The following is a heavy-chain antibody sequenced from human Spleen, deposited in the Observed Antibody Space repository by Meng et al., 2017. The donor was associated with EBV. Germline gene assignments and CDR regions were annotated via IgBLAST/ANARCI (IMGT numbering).Heavy chain of an antibody. CDR2: INPSSGGP. V-gene: IGHV1-2*06. J-gene: IGHJ4*02. Sequence: VELVRYWGEVKKPGAVVKVSCKASRYMFTDYYMHWVRTAPGQGLAWMGRINPSSGGPDSAQKFQGRVTMTRDTSISTAYMELTSLRSDDTAIYYCARSIFSNDFFNWGQGTLVTVSS. D-gene: IGHD2-21*02. CDR3: ARSIFSNDFFN. CDR1: RYMFTDYY.